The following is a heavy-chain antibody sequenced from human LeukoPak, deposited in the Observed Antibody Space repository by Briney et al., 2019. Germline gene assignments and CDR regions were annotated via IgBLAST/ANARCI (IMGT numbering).Heavy chain of an antibody. Sequence: GGSLRLSCAASGFTFSSYAMSWVRQAPGKGLEWVSTISGSGGSTYYADSVKGRFTISRDNSKNTLYLQMNSLRAEDTAVYYCAKIPIYCSGSSCYTPYWGQGTLVTVSS. V-gene: IGHV3-23*01. CDR2: ISGSGGST. J-gene: IGHJ4*02. CDR3: AKIPIYCSGSSCYTPY. CDR1: GFTFSSYA. D-gene: IGHD2-15*01.